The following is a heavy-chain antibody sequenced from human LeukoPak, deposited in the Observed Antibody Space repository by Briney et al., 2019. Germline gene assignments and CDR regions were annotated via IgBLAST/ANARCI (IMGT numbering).Heavy chain of an antibody. V-gene: IGHV4-4*07. Sequence: SETLSLTCTVSGGSISSYYWNWLRQPAGKGLEWIGHIYTSGTTNYNPSLKSRVTMSVDTSRNQFSLKLSSVTAADTAVYYCARGTYSSGWYVELKGWFDPWGQGTLVTVSS. CDR2: IYTSGTT. D-gene: IGHD6-19*01. CDR3: ARGTYSSGWYVELKGWFDP. CDR1: GGSISSYY. J-gene: IGHJ5*02.